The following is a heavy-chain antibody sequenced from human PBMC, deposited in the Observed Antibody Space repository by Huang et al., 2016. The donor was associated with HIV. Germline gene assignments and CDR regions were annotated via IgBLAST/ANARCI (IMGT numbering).Heavy chain of an antibody. CDR1: GFTFSSYW. CDR3: ARDSQQWLVEDY. V-gene: IGHV3-74*01. J-gene: IGHJ4*02. CDR2: INSDGSST. Sequence: EVQLVESGGGLVQPGGSLRLSCAASGFTFSSYWMHWVRQAPGKGRVWVSRINSDGSSTSDADSVKGRFTISRYNAKNTLYLQMNSLRAEDTAVYYCARDSQQWLVEDYWGQGTLVTVSS. D-gene: IGHD6-19*01.